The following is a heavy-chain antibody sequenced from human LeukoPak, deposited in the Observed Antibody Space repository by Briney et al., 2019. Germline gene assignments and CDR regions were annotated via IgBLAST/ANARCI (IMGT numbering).Heavy chain of an antibody. D-gene: IGHD2-15*01. CDR3: AKDGGYCSGGSCWEGAYFDY. J-gene: IGHJ4*02. CDR2: VSSSGAGT. CDR1: GFTFSSYA. V-gene: IGHV3-23*01. Sequence: GGSLRLSCAASGFTFSSYAMSWVRQAPGKGLEWLSTVSSSGAGTYYADSVKGRFTMSRDNSEYTLYLQMNSLRAEDTAVYYCAKDGGYCSGGSCWEGAYFDYWGQGTLVTVSS.